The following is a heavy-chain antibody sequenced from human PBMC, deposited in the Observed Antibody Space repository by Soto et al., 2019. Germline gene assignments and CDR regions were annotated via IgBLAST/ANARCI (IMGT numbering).Heavy chain of an antibody. J-gene: IGHJ3*02. V-gene: IGHV4-59*08. CDR3: ARGVQSLDDAFDI. D-gene: IGHD2-8*01. CDR2: IYYSGST. CDR1: GGSISSYY. Sequence: QVQLQESGPGLVKPSETLSLTCTVSGGSISSYYWSWIRQPPGKGLEWIGYIYYSGSTNYNPSLKSRVTISVATSKNQFSLQLSSVTAADTAVYYCARGVQSLDDAFDIWGQGTMVTVSS.